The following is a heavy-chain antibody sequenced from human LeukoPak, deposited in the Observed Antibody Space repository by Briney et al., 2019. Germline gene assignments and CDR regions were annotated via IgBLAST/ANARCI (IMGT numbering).Heavy chain of an antibody. CDR3: ARDQAARYCTNGVCYTGLYYHYMDV. V-gene: IGHV3-13*01. CDR1: GFTFSSFD. CDR2: IGTASDT. J-gene: IGHJ6*03. D-gene: IGHD2-8*01. Sequence: GGSLRLSCAASGFTFSSFDMHWVRQPTGQGLEWVSTIGTASDTYYPGSVEGRFTISRDNAKNTLYLQMNSLRAEDTAVYYCARDQAARYCTNGVCYTGLYYHYMDVWGKGTTVTVSS.